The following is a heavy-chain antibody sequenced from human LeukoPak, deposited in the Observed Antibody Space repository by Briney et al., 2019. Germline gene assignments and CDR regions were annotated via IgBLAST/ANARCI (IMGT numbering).Heavy chain of an antibody. J-gene: IGHJ3*02. V-gene: IGHV3-11*04. D-gene: IGHD2-15*01. CDR1: GFTFSDYY. CDR3: ARAHDLGIVVDDRAFDI. Sequence: GGSLRLSCAASGFTFSDYYMSWIRQAPGKGLEWVSYISSSGSTIYYADSVKGRFTISRDNAKNSLYLQMNSLRAEDTAVYYCARAHDLGIVVDDRAFDIWGQGTMVTVSS. CDR2: ISSSGSTI.